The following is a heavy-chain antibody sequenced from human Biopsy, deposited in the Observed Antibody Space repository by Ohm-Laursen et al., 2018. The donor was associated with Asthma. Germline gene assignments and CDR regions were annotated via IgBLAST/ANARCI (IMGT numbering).Heavy chain of an antibody. CDR2: TNERGVT. CDR1: GDAMSTSGSY. J-gene: IGHJ6*02. V-gene: IGHV4-39*07. CDR3: VRGPELDV. Sequence: SETLSLTCIVSGDAMSTSGSYWGWIRQSPGKGLEWIGETNERGVTNNNPSLKSRVIISIDTYWNRVSLKLTSVTAADTAVYYCVRGPELDVWGQGTTVTVSS.